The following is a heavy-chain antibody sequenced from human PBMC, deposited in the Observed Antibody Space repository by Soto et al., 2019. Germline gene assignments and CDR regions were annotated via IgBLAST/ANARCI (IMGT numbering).Heavy chain of an antibody. CDR1: GYTFTAYW. D-gene: IGHD3-3*01. Sequence: QVQLEQSGAEVKKPGAAVKVSCKASGYTFTAYWLNWLRQAPGQGLEWMAWINPNNGDTGFAQKIQGRVTITRDTSIRTAYMEVSSLRPEDTAVYYCARGPSSGAFDIWGQGTMVSVSS. CDR2: INPNNGDT. V-gene: IGHV1-2*02. J-gene: IGHJ3*02. CDR3: ARGPSSGAFDI.